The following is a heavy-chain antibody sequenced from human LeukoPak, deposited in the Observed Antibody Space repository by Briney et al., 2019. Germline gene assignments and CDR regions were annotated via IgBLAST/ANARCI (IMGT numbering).Heavy chain of an antibody. J-gene: IGHJ4*02. CDR3: AKVGVIVVVITSIDY. CDR2: ISGSGGST. V-gene: IGHV3-23*01. D-gene: IGHD3-22*01. CDR1: GFTFSSYA. Sequence: GGSLRLSCAASGFTFSSYAMSWVRQAPGKGLEWVSAISGSGGSTYYADSVKGRFTISRDNSKNTLYLQMNSLRAEDTAVYYCAKVGVIVVVITSIDYWGQGTLVTVSS.